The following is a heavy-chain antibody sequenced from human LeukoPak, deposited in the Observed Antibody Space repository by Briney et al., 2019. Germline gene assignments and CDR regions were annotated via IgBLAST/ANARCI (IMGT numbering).Heavy chain of an antibody. J-gene: IGHJ2*01. Sequence: PSETLSLTCTVSGGSISSACYYWSWIRQHPGKGLEWIGYIYYSGSTYYNPSLKSRVTISLDTSKIQFSLKLCSVTAADTAVYYCARALTHYHDSSSSGMGYFELWGRGTLVTVSS. CDR2: IYYSGST. CDR3: ARALTHYHDSSSSGMGYFEL. CDR1: GGSISSACYY. D-gene: IGHD3-22*01. V-gene: IGHV4-31*03.